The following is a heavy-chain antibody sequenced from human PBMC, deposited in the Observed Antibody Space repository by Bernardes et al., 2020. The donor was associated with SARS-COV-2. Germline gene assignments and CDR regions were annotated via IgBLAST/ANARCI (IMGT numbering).Heavy chain of an antibody. CDR3: ARGHVYILRHFDRNNWFDP. Sequence: ASMKVSCKASGYIFTDYYIHWVRQAPGQGLEWMGIINPSGGSTTYAQKFQGRVTLTADASTNTVYMELSSLRSDDTAVYFCARGHVYILRHFDRNNWFDPWGQGTLVTVSS. CDR2: INPSGGST. D-gene: IGHD3-9*01. J-gene: IGHJ5*02. V-gene: IGHV1-46*01. CDR1: GYIFTDYY.